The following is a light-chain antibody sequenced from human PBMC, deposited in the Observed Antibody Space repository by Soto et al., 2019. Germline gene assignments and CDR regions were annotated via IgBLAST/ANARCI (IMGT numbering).Light chain of an antibody. CDR3: SSYTSSSTLL. V-gene: IGLV2-14*01. J-gene: IGLJ2*01. CDR1: SSDVGGYNY. CDR2: DVS. Sequence: QSALTQPGSVSGSPGQASTISGTGTSSDVGGYNYVSWYQQHPGKAPKLMIYDVSNRPSGVSNRFSGSKSGNTASLTISGLQAEHEADYYCSSYTSSSTLLFGGGTQLTVL.